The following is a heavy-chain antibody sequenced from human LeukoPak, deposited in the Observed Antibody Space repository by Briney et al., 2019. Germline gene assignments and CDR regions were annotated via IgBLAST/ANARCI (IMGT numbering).Heavy chain of an antibody. V-gene: IGHV4-61*02. Sequence: SQTLSHTCTVSGGSISSGSYYWSWIRQPAGKGLEWIGRIYTSGSTNYNPSLKSRVTISVDTSKNQFSLKLSSVTAADTAVYYCARVRYYYDSSGYGAAFDIWGQGTMVTVSS. D-gene: IGHD3-22*01. CDR3: ARVRYYYDSSGYGAAFDI. CDR1: GGSISSGSYY. CDR2: IYTSGST. J-gene: IGHJ3*02.